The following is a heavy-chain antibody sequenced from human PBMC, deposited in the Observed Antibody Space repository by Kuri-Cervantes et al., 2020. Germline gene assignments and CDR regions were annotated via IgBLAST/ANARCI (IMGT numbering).Heavy chain of an antibody. CDR1: GFTFSSYS. V-gene: IGHV3-21*01. CDR2: ISSSSSYI. D-gene: IGHD4-17*01. J-gene: IGHJ4*02. CDR3: ATKGDYGEGYFDY. Sequence: LSLTCAASGFTFSSYSMNWVRQAPGKGLERVSSISSSSSYIYYADSVKCRFTISRDNAKNSLYLQMNSLRAEDTAVYYCATKGDYGEGYFDYWGQGTLVTVSS.